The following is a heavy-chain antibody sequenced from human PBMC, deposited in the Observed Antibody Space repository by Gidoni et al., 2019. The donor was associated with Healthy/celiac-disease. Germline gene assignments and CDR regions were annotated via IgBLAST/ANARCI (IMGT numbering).Heavy chain of an antibody. CDR3: ALTHCSSTSCYYFDY. CDR2: TRNKANSYTT. CDR1: GFTFSEHY. V-gene: IGHV3-72*01. D-gene: IGHD2-2*01. J-gene: IGHJ4*02. Sequence: EVQLVESGGGLVQPGGSLRVSCAASGFTFSEHYMDWVRQAPGKGLEWVGRTRNKANSYTTEYAASVKGRFTISRDDSKNSLYLQMNSLKTEDTAVYYCALTHCSSTSCYYFDYWGQGTLVTVSS.